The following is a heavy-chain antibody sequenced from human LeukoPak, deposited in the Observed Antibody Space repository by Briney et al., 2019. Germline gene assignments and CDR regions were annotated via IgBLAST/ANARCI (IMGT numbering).Heavy chain of an antibody. V-gene: IGHV1-2*06. CDR2: INPNSGGT. Sequence: GASVKVSCKASGYTFTGYYMHWVRQAPGQGLEWMGRINPNSGGTNYAQKFQGRVTMTRDTSISTAYMELSRLRSDDTAVYYCASPTYYYDSSGYCWGQGNLVTVSS. CDR1: GYTFTGYY. CDR3: ASPTYYYDSSGYC. J-gene: IGHJ4*02. D-gene: IGHD3-22*01.